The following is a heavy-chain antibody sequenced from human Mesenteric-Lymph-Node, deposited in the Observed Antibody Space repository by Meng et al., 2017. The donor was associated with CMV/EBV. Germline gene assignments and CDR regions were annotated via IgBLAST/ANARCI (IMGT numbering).Heavy chain of an antibody. CDR1: GYTFTGYY. V-gene: IGHV1-2*02. CDR2: INPNSGGT. Sequence: ASVKVSCKASGYTFTGYYMHWVRQAPGQGLEWMGWINPNSGGTNYAQKFQGRVTMTRDTSISTAYMELSRLRSDDTAVYYCARRQEYDSSGYYYGYWGQGTLVTVSS. D-gene: IGHD3-22*01. CDR3: ARRQEYDSSGYYYGY. J-gene: IGHJ4*02.